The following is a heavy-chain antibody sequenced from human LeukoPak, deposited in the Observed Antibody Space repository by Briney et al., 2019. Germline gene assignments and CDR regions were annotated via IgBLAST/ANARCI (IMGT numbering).Heavy chain of an antibody. CDR3: ARDSGRDYFDY. V-gene: IGHV3-48*04. CDR2: ISTTNSPI. CDR1: GFTFSSYS. Sequence: GGSLRLSCSASGFTFSSYSMNWVRQAPGKGLEWVSYISTTNSPIHYTDSVKGRFTISRDNAKNSLYLQMNSLRAEDTAVYYCARDSGRDYFDYWGQGTLVTVSS. J-gene: IGHJ4*02.